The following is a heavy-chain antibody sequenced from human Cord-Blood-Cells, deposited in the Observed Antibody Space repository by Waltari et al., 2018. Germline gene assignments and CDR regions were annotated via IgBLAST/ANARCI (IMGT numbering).Heavy chain of an antibody. V-gene: IGHV3-9*01. CDR1: GFTFDDYA. D-gene: IGHD6-6*01. CDR2: ISWNSGSI. Sequence: EVQLVESGGGLVQPGRSLRLSCAASGFTFDDYAMHWVRQAPGKGQEWVSGISWNSGSIGYADSVKGRFTISRDNAKNSLYLQMNSLRAEDTALYYCATEIKYSSSSGFDYWGQGTLVTVSS. CDR3: ATEIKYSSSSGFDY. J-gene: IGHJ4*02.